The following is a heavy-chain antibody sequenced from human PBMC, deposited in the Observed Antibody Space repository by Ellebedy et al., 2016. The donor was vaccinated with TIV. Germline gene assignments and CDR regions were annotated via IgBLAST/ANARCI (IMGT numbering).Heavy chain of an antibody. V-gene: IGHV3-11*01. CDR3: AKDPLLPPAQTHIMIAFGGVIVGTFDS. CDR2: ISSGGSVI. Sequence: GGSLRLXXAASGFSFNDYYMSWIRQAPGRGLEWISYISSGGSVIYYADSVKGRFTITRDIAENSMYLQMTSLRAEDTAVYYCAKDPLLPPAQTHIMIAFGGVIVGTFDSWGQGTLVTVSS. CDR1: GFSFNDYY. D-gene: IGHD3-16*02. J-gene: IGHJ4*02.